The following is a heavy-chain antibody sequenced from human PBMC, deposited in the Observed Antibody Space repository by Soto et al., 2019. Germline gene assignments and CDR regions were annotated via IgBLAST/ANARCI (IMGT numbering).Heavy chain of an antibody. CDR1: GGSISSGDYY. Sequence: SETLSLTCTVSGGSISSGDYYWSWIRQPPGKGLEWIGYIYYSGSTYYNPSLRSRLTIPVDTSKNQFSLKLSSVTAADTAVYCCARLGPTTVPTSYFTGNYNGMDVWGQGTTVTVSS. CDR2: IYYSGST. CDR3: ARLGPTTVPTSYFTGNYNGMDV. J-gene: IGHJ6*02. D-gene: IGHD4-17*01. V-gene: IGHV4-30-4*01.